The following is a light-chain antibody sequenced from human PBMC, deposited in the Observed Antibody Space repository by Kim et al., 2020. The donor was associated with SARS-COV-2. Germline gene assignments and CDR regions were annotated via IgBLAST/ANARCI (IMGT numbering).Light chain of an antibody. CDR2: DAS. CDR1: QSVSSY. Sequence: EIVLTQSPATLSLSPGERATLSCRASQSVSSYLAWYQQKPGQAPRLLIYDASNRATGIPARFSGSGSGTYFTLTISSLEPEDFAVYYCQQRSNGLTFGGGTKVDIK. V-gene: IGKV3-11*01. J-gene: IGKJ4*01. CDR3: QQRSNGLT.